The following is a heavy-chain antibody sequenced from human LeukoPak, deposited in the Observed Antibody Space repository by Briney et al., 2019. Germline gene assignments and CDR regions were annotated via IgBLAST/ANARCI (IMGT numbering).Heavy chain of an antibody. Sequence: SETLSLTCAVYGGSFSGYYWSWIRQPPGKGLEWIGEINHSGSTNYNPSLKSRVTISVDTSKNQFSLKLSSVTAADTAVYYCAGRRGWYFDYWGQGTLVTVSS. J-gene: IGHJ4*02. D-gene: IGHD6-19*01. V-gene: IGHV4-34*01. CDR2: INHSGST. CDR3: AGRRGWYFDY. CDR1: GGSFSGYY.